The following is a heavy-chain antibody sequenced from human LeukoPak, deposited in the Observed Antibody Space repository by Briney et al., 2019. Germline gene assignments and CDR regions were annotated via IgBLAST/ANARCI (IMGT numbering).Heavy chain of an antibody. CDR1: GFTFSSYA. D-gene: IGHD2-15*01. Sequence: GGSLRLSCAASGFTFSSYAMSWVRQAPGKGLEWVSAISGRGGSTYYADSVKGRFTISRDNSKNTLYLQMNSLRAEDTAVYYCAKDLPPIVVVVAATSYWGQGTLVTVSS. CDR2: ISGRGGST. J-gene: IGHJ4*02. CDR3: AKDLPPIVVVVAATSY. V-gene: IGHV3-23*01.